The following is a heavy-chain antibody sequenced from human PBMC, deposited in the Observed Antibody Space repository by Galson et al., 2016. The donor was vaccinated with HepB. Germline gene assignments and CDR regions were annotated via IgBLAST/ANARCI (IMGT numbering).Heavy chain of an antibody. Sequence: SLRLSCAASGFTFDDYAMHWVRQAPGKGLEWVSGFSWNSKTIGYADSVKGRFTISRDNAKNSLYLQMNSLRAEDTGLYYCAQSPRWPLPFDYWGQGTLVTVSS. CDR1: GFTFDDYA. V-gene: IGHV3-9*01. J-gene: IGHJ4*02. CDR3: AQSPRWPLPFDY. D-gene: IGHD4-23*01. CDR2: FSWNSKTI.